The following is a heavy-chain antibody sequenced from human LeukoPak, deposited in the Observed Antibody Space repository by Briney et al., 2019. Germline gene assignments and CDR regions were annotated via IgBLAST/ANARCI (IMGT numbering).Heavy chain of an antibody. CDR2: IRYDGRNK. J-gene: IGHJ4*02. CDR3: ARDPGIELWQGVY. V-gene: IGHV3-30*02. CDR1: GFTLSVFD. D-gene: IGHD2-8*01. Sequence: GGSVSLFCAASGFTLSVFDMHWGRQAPGEGLGWVALIRYDGRNKYYANSVKGRFTVSRDNSRTTLYLQMSSLKPEDTAVYYCARDPGIELWQGVYWGQGTQVIVSS.